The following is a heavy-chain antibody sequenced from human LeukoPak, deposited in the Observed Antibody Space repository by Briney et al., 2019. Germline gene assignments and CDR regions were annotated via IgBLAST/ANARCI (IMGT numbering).Heavy chain of an antibody. D-gene: IGHD5-24*01. J-gene: IGHJ4*02. CDR3: ARAPEMATIPFDY. Sequence: GASVKVSCKASGGTFSSYAISWVRQAPGQGLEWMGGIIPIFGTANYAQKFQGRVTLPAAESTSTAYMELRSLRSEDTAVYYCARAPEMATIPFDYSGQGTLVTVSS. CDR1: GGTFSSYA. CDR2: IIPIFGTA. V-gene: IGHV1-69*01.